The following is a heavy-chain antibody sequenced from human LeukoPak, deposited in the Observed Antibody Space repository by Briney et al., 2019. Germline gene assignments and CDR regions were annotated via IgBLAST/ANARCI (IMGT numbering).Heavy chain of an antibody. D-gene: IGHD1-26*01. CDR2: INPNSGGT. J-gene: IGHJ4*02. Sequence: ASVKVSCKASGYTFTSYYMHWVRQAPGQGLEWMGWINPNSGGTNYAQKFQGRVTMTRDTSISTAYMELSRLRSDDTAVHYCARVFEWELPFDYWGQGTLVTVSS. CDR1: GYTFTSYY. CDR3: ARVFEWELPFDY. V-gene: IGHV1-2*02.